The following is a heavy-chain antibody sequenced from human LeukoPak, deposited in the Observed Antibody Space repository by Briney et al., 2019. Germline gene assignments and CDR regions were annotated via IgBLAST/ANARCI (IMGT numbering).Heavy chain of an antibody. CDR1: VFTFSSYA. J-gene: IGHJ4*02. D-gene: IGHD4-17*01. V-gene: IGHV3-23*01. CDR3: ARGPGAPYHFDS. Sequence: PGGSLRLSCAASVFTFSSYAMSWVRQAPGKGLEWVSGISGSGDNTYYADSVKGRFTISRENSKNTLYLQMNSLRAEDTAVYYCARGPGAPYHFDSWGQGTLVTVSS. CDR2: ISGSGDNT.